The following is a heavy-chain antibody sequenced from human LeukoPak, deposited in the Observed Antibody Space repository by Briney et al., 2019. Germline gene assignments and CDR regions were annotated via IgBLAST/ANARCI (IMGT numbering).Heavy chain of an antibody. D-gene: IGHD6-19*01. Sequence: SETLSLTCTVSGGSISSGDYYWSWIRQPPGKGLEWIGYIYYSGSTNYNPSLKSRVTTSVDTSKNQFSLKLSSVTAADTAVYYCARAVAGTLSAFDIWGQGTMVTVSS. CDR2: IYYSGST. V-gene: IGHV4-61*08. CDR1: GGSISSGDYY. CDR3: ARAVAGTLSAFDI. J-gene: IGHJ3*02.